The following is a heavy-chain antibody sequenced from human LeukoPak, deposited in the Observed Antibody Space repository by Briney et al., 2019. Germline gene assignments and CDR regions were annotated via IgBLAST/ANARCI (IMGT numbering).Heavy chain of an antibody. Sequence: ASVKVSCKASGYTFTSYDINWVRQATGHGLEWMGWMNPNSGNTGYAQKFQGRVTMTRNNSISTAYMALSSLRSEDTAVYYCARGVNYYDGSGVDYWGQGTLVTVSS. D-gene: IGHD3-22*01. J-gene: IGHJ4*02. CDR1: GYTFTSYD. V-gene: IGHV1-8*01. CDR3: ARGVNYYDGSGVDY. CDR2: MNPNSGNT.